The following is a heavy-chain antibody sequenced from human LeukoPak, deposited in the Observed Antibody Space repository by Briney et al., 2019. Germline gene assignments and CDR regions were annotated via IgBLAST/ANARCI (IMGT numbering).Heavy chain of an antibody. V-gene: IGHV3-23*01. D-gene: IGHD6-19*01. Sequence: PGGSLRLSCAASGFTFSSYAMSWVRQAPGKGLQWVSGISGSGGSTYYADSVKGRFTISGDNSMNTLFLQMNSLRAEDTAVYYCAKAEKKGSSRPFNYWGQGSLLTVSS. CDR1: GFTFSSYA. CDR2: ISGSGGST. CDR3: AKAEKKGSSRPFNY. J-gene: IGHJ4*02.